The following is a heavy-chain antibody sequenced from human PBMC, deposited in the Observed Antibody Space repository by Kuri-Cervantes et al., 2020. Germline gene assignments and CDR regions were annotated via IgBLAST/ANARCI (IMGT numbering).Heavy chain of an antibody. CDR2: IYYTGST. CDR1: GGSISSSSYY. J-gene: IGHJ3*01. V-gene: IGHV4-39*07. D-gene: IGHD3-10*01. CDR3: TRVLDYYGSGSYGFDF. Sequence: GSLRLSCTVSGGSISSSSYYWGWIRQPPGKGLEWIGSIYYTGSTYNNPSLRSRVTMSVDTSKNQFSLNLNSVTAADTAVYYCTRVLDYYGSGSYGFDFWGPGTVVTVSS.